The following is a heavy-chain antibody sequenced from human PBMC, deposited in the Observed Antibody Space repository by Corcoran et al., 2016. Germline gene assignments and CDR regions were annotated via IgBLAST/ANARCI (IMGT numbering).Heavy chain of an antibody. V-gene: IGHV5-10-1*03. Sequence: EVQLVQSGAEVKKPGESLRISCKGSGYSFTSYWISWVRQMPGKDLEWMGRIDPSDSYTNYSPSFQGHVTISADKSISTAYLQWSSLKASDTAMYYCARQSTIFGVVTYGMDVWGQGTTVTVSS. CDR3: ARQSTIFGVVTYGMDV. J-gene: IGHJ6*02. D-gene: IGHD3-3*01. CDR1: GYSFTSYW. CDR2: IDPSDSYT.